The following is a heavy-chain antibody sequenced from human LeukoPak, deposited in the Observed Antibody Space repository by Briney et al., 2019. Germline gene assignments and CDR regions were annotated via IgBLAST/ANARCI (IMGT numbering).Heavy chain of an antibody. V-gene: IGHV5-51*01. CDR2: IYPGDSDA. CDR3: ARSIAAAGSYYFDY. D-gene: IGHD6-13*01. J-gene: IGHJ4*02. CDR1: GYSFTSYW. Sequence: GESLKISCKGSGYSFTSYWIGWVRQMPGKGLEWMGIIYPGDSDARYSPSFQGQVTISADRSISTAYLQWSSLKASDTAMYYCARSIAAAGSYYFDYWGQGTLVTVSS.